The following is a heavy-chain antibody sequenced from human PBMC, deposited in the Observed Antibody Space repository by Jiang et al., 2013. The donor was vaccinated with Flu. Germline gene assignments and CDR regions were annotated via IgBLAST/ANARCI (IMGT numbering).Heavy chain of an antibody. CDR2: IYYSGRT. D-gene: IGHD2-21*02. J-gene: IGHJ4*02. Sequence: SLTCTVSGGSISSSDYYWGWIRQPPGKGLEWIGTIYYSGRTYYNPSLKSRVTISVDTPKNDFSLKLSSVTAADTAVYYCARNLFDCGGDCYSAFDYWGQGALVTV. V-gene: IGHV4-39*07. CDR3: ARNLFDCGGDCYSAFDY. CDR1: GGSISSSDYY.